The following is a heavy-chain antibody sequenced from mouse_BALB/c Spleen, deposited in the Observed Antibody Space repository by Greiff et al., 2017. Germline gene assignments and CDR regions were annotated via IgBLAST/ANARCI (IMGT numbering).Heavy chain of an antibody. J-gene: IGHJ1*01. CDR3: ARGDGSSYVWYFDV. V-gene: IGHV2-9*02. D-gene: IGHD1-1*01. CDR1: GFSLTSYG. Sequence: QVQLKESGPGLVAPSQSLSITCTVSGFSLTSYGVHWVRQPPGKGLEWLGVIWAGGSTNYNSALMSRLSISKDNSKSQVFLKMNSLQTDDTAMYYCARGDGSSYVWYFDVWGAGTTVTVSS. CDR2: IWAGGST.